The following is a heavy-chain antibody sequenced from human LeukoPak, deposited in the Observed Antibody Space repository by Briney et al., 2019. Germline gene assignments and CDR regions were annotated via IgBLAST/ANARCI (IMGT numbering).Heavy chain of an antibody. J-gene: IGHJ6*03. CDR2: IYTSGST. Sequence: PSETLSLTCTVSGGSISSYYWNWIRQPPGKGLEWIGYIYTSGSTNYNPSLKSRVTISVDTSKNQFSLKLSSVTAADTAVYYCARGWTMVRGVIIPRSYYMDVWGKGTTVTISS. CDR1: GGSISSYY. CDR3: ARGWTMVRGVIIPRSYYMDV. D-gene: IGHD3-10*01. V-gene: IGHV4-4*08.